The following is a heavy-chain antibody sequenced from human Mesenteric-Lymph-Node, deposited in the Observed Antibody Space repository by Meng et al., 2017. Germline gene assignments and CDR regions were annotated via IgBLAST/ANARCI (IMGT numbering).Heavy chain of an antibody. J-gene: IGHJ4*02. D-gene: IGHD2/OR15-2a*01. Sequence: GGSLRLSCIVSGLTFSSYAMHWVRQAPGKGLEWVATIRHDATKEYYLDSVKGRFTISRDNSKNTVYLQLDSLRAGDTAVYFCESEISKGGYWGQGTPVTVSS. CDR2: IRHDATKE. CDR3: ESEISKGGY. V-gene: IGHV3-33*01. CDR1: GLTFSSYA.